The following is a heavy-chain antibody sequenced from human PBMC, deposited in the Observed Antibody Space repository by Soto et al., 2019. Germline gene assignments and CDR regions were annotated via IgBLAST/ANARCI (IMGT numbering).Heavy chain of an antibody. CDR1: GFVFSDHD. Sequence: GGSLRLSCAASGFVFSDHDMHWVRQVPGKGLEWVSEIGVAGDTYYPDSVKGRFTISRENARKTLYLQMTSLRVGDTATYYCVRDRYYGSGSLFENWGQGTPVTVSS. J-gene: IGHJ4*02. V-gene: IGHV3-13*01. CDR2: IGVAGDT. D-gene: IGHD3-10*01. CDR3: VRDRYYGSGSLFEN.